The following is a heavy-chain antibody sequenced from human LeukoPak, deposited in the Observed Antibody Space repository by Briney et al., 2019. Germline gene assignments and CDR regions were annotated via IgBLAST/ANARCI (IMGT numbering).Heavy chain of an antibody. D-gene: IGHD4-23*01. Sequence: GGSLRLSCAASGLTVSTNYMSWVRQAPGKGLEWGSVFYSGGSRYYPHSVKGRLTNSRDNSKNTPYFQMNSLRAEDTAVYYCARGIFCGGNCPFVFHMWGGGTMVSV. CDR1: GLTVSTNY. CDR2: FYSGGSR. CDR3: ARGIFCGGNCPFVFHM. V-gene: IGHV3-53*01. J-gene: IGHJ3*02.